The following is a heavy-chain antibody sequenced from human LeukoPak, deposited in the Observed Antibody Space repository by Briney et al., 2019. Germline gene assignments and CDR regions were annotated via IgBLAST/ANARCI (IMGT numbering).Heavy chain of an antibody. CDR2: ISGSSGNT. J-gene: IGHJ3*02. CDR3: AKDPRRILGSFEI. D-gene: IGHD2/OR15-2a*01. CDR1: GFTSNTYG. V-gene: IGHV3-23*01. Sequence: GGSLRLSCAASGFTSNTYGMSWVRQATGKGLEWVSGISGSSGNTYYADSVKGRFTISRDTSQNTLYLQMSSLRAEDTAVYYCAKDPRRILGSFEIWGQGTMVTVS.